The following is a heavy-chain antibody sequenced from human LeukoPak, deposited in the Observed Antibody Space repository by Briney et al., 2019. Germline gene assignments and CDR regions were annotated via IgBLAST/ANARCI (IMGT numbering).Heavy chain of an antibody. CDR3: AKVASYSRSEYGSGSFDS. CDR2: ITTSGGST. J-gene: IGHJ4*02. D-gene: IGHD3-10*01. CDR1: GFTFSTYA. Sequence: PGGSLRLSCAASGFTFSTYAMSWVSQATGKGLEWVSAITTSGGSTYYADSVKGRFTISRDNSKNTLYLQLNSLGAEDTAIYFCAKVASYSRSEYGSGSFDSWGQGTMVTVSS. V-gene: IGHV3-23*01.